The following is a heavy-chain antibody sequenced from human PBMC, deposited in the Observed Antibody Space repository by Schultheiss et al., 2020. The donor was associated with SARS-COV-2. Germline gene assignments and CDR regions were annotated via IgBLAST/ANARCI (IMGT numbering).Heavy chain of an antibody. J-gene: IGHJ5*02. D-gene: IGHD2-21*01. V-gene: IGHV4-59*10. CDR3: ARVEMIAWFDP. CDR1: GGSFSGYY. CDR2: FYTSAST. Sequence: SQTLSLTCAVYGGSFSGYYWSWIRQPAGKGLEWIGRFYTSASTNYNPSLKSRVTMSVDKSKNQFSLKLSSVTAVDTAVYYCARVEMIAWFDPWGQGTLVTVSS.